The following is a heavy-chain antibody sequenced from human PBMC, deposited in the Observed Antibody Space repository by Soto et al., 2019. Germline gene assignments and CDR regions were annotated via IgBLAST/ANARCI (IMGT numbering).Heavy chain of an antibody. D-gene: IGHD2-15*01. J-gene: IGHJ2*01. CDR2: INHSGST. CDR1: GGSFSGFY. CDR3: VSKLGSCTGGSCNWYFDL. Sequence: QVQLQQWGAGLLKPSETLSLTCAVYGGSFSGFYWSWIRQPPGKALEWIGEINHSGSTNYNPSLTSRVTISADTSKNQFSLQLSSVTAADTAVYYCVSKLGSCTGGSCNWYFDLWGRGTLVTVSS. V-gene: IGHV4-34*01.